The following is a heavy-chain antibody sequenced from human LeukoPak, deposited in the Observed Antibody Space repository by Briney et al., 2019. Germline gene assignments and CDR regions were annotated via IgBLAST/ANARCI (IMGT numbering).Heavy chain of an antibody. J-gene: IGHJ6*03. CDR2: IYYSGST. CDR3: ARDRGNYDFWSGFDAGYMDV. V-gene: IGHV4-59*01. Sequence: SETLSLTCTVSGGSISSYYWSWIRQPPGKGLEWTGYIYYSGSTNYNPSLKSRVTISVDTSKNQFSLKLSSVTAADTAVYYCARDRGNYDFWSGFDAGYMDVWGKGTTVTVSS. D-gene: IGHD3-3*01. CDR1: GGSISSYY.